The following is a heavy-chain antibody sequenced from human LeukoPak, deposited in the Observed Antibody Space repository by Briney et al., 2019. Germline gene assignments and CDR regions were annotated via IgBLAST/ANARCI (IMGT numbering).Heavy chain of an antibody. Sequence: SETMSLTCTVSGGSISSYYWNWIRQPPGKGLEWMGYIYYIGSTNYNPSLKSRVTISVDTSKNQFSLKLSSVTAADTAVYYCARDRGNSGLNFDLWGRGTLVTVSS. CDR1: GGSISSYY. V-gene: IGHV4-59*01. CDR3: ARDRGNSGLNFDL. J-gene: IGHJ2*01. D-gene: IGHD4-23*01. CDR2: IYYIGST.